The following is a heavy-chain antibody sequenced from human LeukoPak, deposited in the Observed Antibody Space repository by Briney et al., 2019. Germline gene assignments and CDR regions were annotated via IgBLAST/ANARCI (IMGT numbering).Heavy chain of an antibody. CDR2: IYYSGGT. V-gene: IGHV4-59*01. J-gene: IGHJ4*02. CDR1: GGSISGSY. CDR3: ARDGVNYYDISGYDI. D-gene: IGHD3-22*01. Sequence: PSETLSLTCTVSGGSISGSYWSWIRQPPGKGLELIGYIYYSGGTNYNPSLKSRVTISVDTSKDQFSLKLSSVTAADTAVYYCARDGVNYYDISGYDIWGRGTLVTVSS.